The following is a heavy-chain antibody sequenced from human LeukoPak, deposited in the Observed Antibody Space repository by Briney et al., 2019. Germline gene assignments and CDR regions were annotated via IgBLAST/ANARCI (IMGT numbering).Heavy chain of an antibody. CDR3: ARSVGATSGYFDY. J-gene: IGHJ4*02. D-gene: IGHD1-26*01. Sequence: PSETLSLTCAVSGGSISGYYWSWIRQSPDKGLEWIGYIYYSGSTNYNPSLQSRVTISVDTSKNQFSLKLSSVTAADTAVYYCARSVGATSGYFDYWGQGTLVTVSS. CDR1: GGSISGYY. V-gene: IGHV4-59*08. CDR2: IYYSGST.